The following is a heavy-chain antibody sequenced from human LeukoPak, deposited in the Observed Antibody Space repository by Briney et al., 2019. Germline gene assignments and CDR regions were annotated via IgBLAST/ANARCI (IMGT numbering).Heavy chain of an antibody. CDR2: INHSGST. Sequence: PSETLSLTCAVYGGSFSGYFWNWIRQSPGKGLEWIGEINHSGSTKYNPSLKSRVTISVDASKNQYSLRLTSVTAADTATYYCAREPRGYSISWGVFQLWGQGTLVTVSS. CDR3: AREPRGYSISWGVFQL. V-gene: IGHV4-34*01. CDR1: GGSFSGYF. D-gene: IGHD6-13*01. J-gene: IGHJ1*01.